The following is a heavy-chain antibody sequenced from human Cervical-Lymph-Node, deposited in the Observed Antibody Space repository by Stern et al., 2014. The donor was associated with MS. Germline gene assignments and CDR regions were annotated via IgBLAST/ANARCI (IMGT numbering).Heavy chain of an antibody. CDR2: IMRPVWTA. CDR3: ARGTGDNWFDP. D-gene: IGHD3-10*01. CDR1: GG. J-gene: IGHJ5*02. V-gene: IGHV1-69*06. Sequence: QVQLVESGADVKKPGAAVRVSCKASGGVSWRRQDPGQGLEYMGGIMRPVWTAHYAQRCQGRLTITADTSRNTTYMELRSLRSDDTAVYYCARGTGDNWFDPWGQGTLVSVSS.